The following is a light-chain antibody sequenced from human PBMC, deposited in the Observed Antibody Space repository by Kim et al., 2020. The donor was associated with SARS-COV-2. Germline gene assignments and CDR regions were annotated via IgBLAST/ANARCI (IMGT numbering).Light chain of an antibody. CDR2: GAS. V-gene: IGKV3-15*01. CDR3: QHYNNWPPET. CDR1: QSVTDN. J-gene: IGKJ2*01. Sequence: EIVMTQSPATLSVSPGERATLSCRASQSVTDNLAWYQQRPGQAPRLLIYGASTRATGIPARFSGSGSGTEFTLIISSLQSEDFAVYYCQHYNNWPPETFGQGTKLEIK.